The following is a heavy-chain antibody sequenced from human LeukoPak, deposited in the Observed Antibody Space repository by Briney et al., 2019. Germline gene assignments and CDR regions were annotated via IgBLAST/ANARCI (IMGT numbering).Heavy chain of an antibody. CDR2: INHSGST. V-gene: IGHV4-34*01. Sequence: SETLSLTCAVYGGSFSAYYWTWIRQPPGKGLEWIGEINHSGSTNYNPSLKSRVTMSVDTSKNQFSLKLRSVTAADTAVYYCARVAQKLERIAVAGTSEWRANWYFDLWGRGTLVTVSS. D-gene: IGHD6-19*01. CDR3: ARVAQKLERIAVAGTSEWRANWYFDL. J-gene: IGHJ2*01. CDR1: GGSFSAYY.